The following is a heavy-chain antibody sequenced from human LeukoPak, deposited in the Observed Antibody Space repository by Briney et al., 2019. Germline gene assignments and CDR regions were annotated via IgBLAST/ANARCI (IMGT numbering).Heavy chain of an antibody. CDR2: VFYSGNT. J-gene: IGHJ4*02. CDR3: ASPGPRQINTFDY. Sequence: SETLSLTCTVSGGSISNYYWSWIRQPPGKGLEWIGYVFYSGNTNYNPSLKSRVTISIDTSKNQFSLKLNSVTAADTAVYYCASPGPRQINTFDYWGQGTLVTVSS. V-gene: IGHV4-59*08. CDR1: GGSISNYY.